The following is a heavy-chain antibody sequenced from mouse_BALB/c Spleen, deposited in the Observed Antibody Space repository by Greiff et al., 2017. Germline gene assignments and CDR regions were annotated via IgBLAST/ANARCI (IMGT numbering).Heavy chain of an antibody. Sequence: DVKLVESGGGLVQPGGSLRLSCATSGFTFSDFYMEWVRQPPGKRLEWIAASRNKANDYTTEYSASVKGRFIVSRDTSESILYLQMNALRAEDTAIYYCARDSTVVAHYAMDYWGQGTSVTVSS. CDR1: GFTFSDFY. CDR3: ARDSTVVAHYAMDY. D-gene: IGHD1-1*01. J-gene: IGHJ4*01. CDR2: SRNKANDYTT. V-gene: IGHV7-1*02.